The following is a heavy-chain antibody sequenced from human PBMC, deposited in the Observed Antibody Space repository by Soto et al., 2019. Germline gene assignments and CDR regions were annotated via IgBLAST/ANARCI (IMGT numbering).Heavy chain of an antibody. CDR2: ISYGGSNK. Sequence: QVQLVESGGGVVQPGRSLRLSCAASGFTFSSYAMHWVRQAPGKGLEWVAVISYGGSNKYYADSVKGRFTISRDNSKNTLYLQMNSLRAEDTAVYYCARVIAGNYFDYWGQGTLVTVSS. CDR1: GFTFSSYA. CDR3: ARVIAGNYFDY. V-gene: IGHV3-30-3*01. J-gene: IGHJ4*02. D-gene: IGHD3-22*01.